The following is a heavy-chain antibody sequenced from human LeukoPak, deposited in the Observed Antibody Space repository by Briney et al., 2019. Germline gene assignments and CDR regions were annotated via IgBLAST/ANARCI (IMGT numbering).Heavy chain of an antibody. CDR2: ISSSSSYI. D-gene: IGHD6-6*01. J-gene: IGHJ4*02. Sequence: KPGGSLRLSCAASGFTFSSYSMNWVRQAPGKGLEWVSSISSSSSYIYYADSVKGRFTISRDNAKNSLYLQMNSLRAEDTAVYYCARDFEYSISVSMYYFDHWGQGTLVTVSS. V-gene: IGHV3-21*01. CDR3: ARDFEYSISVSMYYFDH. CDR1: GFTFSSYS.